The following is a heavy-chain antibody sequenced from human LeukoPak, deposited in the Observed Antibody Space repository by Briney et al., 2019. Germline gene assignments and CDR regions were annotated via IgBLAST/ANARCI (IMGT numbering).Heavy chain of an antibody. CDR2: ISSSRSTI. J-gene: IGHJ4*02. CDR3: AERFDY. V-gene: IGHV3-48*01. CDR1: GFTFSDYS. Sequence: GGSLRLSCAASGFTFSDYSMNWVRQAPGKGLEWVAYISSSRSTIYYADSVKGRFTISRDNAKNSLYLQMNSLRAEDTAVYYCAERFDYWGQGTLVTVSS. D-gene: IGHD6-25*01.